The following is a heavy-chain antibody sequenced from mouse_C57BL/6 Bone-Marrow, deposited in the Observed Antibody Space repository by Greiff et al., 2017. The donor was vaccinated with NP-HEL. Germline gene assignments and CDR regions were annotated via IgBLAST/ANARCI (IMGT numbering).Heavy chain of an antibody. V-gene: IGHV1-81*01. CDR1: GYTFTSYG. CDR2: IYPRSGNT. Sequence: VQRVESGAELARPGASVKLSCKASGYTFTSYGISWVKQRTGQGLEWIGEIYPRSGNTYYNEKFKGKATLTADKSSSTAYMELRSLTSEDSAVYFCARVYGSSCYAMDYWGQGTSVTVSS. CDR3: ARVYGSSCYAMDY. J-gene: IGHJ4*01. D-gene: IGHD1-1*01.